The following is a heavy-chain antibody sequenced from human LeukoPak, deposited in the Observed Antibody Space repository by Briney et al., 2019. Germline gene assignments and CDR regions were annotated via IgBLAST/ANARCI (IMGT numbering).Heavy chain of an antibody. V-gene: IGHV3-48*02. J-gene: IGHJ4*02. Sequence: GVPRRLSCAASGFTFHFYSMTWVRQAPGNGLEWVSYISSRSSTIYYTDSVKGRFTVSRDNAKNSLNLQMNSLRDEDTAVYYCARGEDYWGQGTLVTVSS. CDR1: GFTFHFYS. CDR2: ISSRSSTI. CDR3: ARGEDY.